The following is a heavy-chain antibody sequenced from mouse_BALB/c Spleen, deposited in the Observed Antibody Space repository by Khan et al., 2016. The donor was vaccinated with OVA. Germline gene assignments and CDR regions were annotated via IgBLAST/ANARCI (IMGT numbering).Heavy chain of an antibody. CDR3: SIGNYYGYYFDY. D-gene: IGHD1-1*01. CDR1: GYSITSGYD. Sequence: QLEESGPGLVKPSQSLSLTCTVTGYSITSGYDWNWIRQFPGNKLEWMGYISYSGVTSYTPSLKSRISITRDTSKKQFVIQLTSVTTDDTATYYWSIGNYYGYYFDYWGQGTTLTVSS. J-gene: IGHJ2*01. CDR2: ISYSGVT. V-gene: IGHV3-2*02.